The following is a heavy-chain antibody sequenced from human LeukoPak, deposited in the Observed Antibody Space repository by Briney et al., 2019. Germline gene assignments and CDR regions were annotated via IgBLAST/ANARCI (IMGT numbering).Heavy chain of an antibody. D-gene: IGHD2-21*01. V-gene: IGHV3-23*01. Sequence: GGSLRLSCAASGFTFSSYAMSWVRQAPGKGLEWVSAISCNGGSTYYADSVKGRFTISRDNSKNMVSLEMNSLRTEDTAVYYCAKDVNTYCSGDCSDYWGQGTLVTVSS. CDR2: ISCNGGST. CDR1: GFTFSSYA. J-gene: IGHJ4*02. CDR3: AKDVNTYCSGDCSDY.